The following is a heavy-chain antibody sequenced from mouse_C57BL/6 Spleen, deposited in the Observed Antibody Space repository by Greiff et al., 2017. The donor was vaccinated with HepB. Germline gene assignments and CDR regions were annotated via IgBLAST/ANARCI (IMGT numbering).Heavy chain of an antibody. CDR1: GYTFTSYW. V-gene: IGHV1-64*01. D-gene: IGHD2-5*01. Sequence: VQLQQPGAELVKPGASVKLSCKASGYTFTSYWMHWVKQRPGQGLEWIGMIHPNSGSTNYNEKFKSKATLTVDKSSSTAYMQLSSLTSEDSAVYYCARDPYSKNAMDYWGQGTSVTVSS. J-gene: IGHJ4*01. CDR2: IHPNSGST. CDR3: ARDPYSKNAMDY.